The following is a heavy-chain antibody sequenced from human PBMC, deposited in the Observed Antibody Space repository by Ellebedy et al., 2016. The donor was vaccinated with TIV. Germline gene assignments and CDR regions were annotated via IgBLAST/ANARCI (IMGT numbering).Heavy chain of an antibody. Sequence: PGGSLTLSCAVSGVTFTSEEMYWGRQAPGRGLGWVSYISGSASVTAYADSVQGRFTIARDNARTSLYLQMDSLRVDDTAMYYCARSYGARTSGPWGQGTLVTVSS. CDR1: GVTFTSEE. D-gene: IGHD3-16*01. CDR2: ISGSASVT. J-gene: IGHJ5*02. V-gene: IGHV3-48*03. CDR3: ARSYGARTSGP.